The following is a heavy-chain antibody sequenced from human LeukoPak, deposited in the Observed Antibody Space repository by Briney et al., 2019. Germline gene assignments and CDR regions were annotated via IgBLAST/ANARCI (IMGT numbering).Heavy chain of an antibody. J-gene: IGHJ4*02. Sequence: SETLSLTCTVSGGFISSYYWSWIRQPPGKGLEWIGYIYYSGSTNYNPSLKSRVTISVDTSKNQFSLKLSSVTAADAAVYYCAREGSSSSWDYWGQGTLVTVSS. CDR2: IYYSGST. CDR1: GGFISSYY. CDR3: AREGSSSSWDY. D-gene: IGHD6-13*01. V-gene: IGHV4-59*01.